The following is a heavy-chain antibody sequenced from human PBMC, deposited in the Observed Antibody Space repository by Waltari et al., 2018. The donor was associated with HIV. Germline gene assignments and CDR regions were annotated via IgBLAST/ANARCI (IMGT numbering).Heavy chain of an antibody. CDR3: TRGLALRIAGAGADV. CDR1: GYNFVNHD. CDR2: INPTTVDT. Sequence: QEQLLQSPTEVRRPGASVRVSCRISGYNFVNHDITWVRQTIGEGLQWMGCINPTTVDTHSVEKYWGRLTLTRNISTATAYLDLANLTRDDTATYYCTRGLALRIAGAGADVWGQGTPVIV. J-gene: IGHJ6*02. V-gene: IGHV1-8*01. D-gene: IGHD4-17*01.